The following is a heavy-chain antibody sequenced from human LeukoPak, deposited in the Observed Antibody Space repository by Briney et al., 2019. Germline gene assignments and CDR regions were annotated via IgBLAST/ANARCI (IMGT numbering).Heavy chain of an antibody. CDR3: AISYGRVAGTDFDY. CDR2: MNPSSGER. V-gene: IGHV1-2*02. D-gene: IGHD6-19*01. CDR1: GGTFSSYA. J-gene: IGHJ4*02. Sequence: GSSVKVSCKASGGTFSSYAISWVRQAPGQGLEWMGWMNPSSGERKYVQSFQGRVTLTRDTSITTAYMELSSLTSDDTAVYYCAISYGRVAGTDFDYWGQGTLVSVAS.